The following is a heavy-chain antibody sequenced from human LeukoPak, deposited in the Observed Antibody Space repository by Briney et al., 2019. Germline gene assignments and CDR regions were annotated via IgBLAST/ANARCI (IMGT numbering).Heavy chain of an antibody. CDR1: GFTFRSYG. J-gene: IGHJ4*02. D-gene: IGHD6-19*01. V-gene: IGHV3-30*18. CDR2: ISYEDGDNK. CDR3: AKEGYSSGWNVDN. Sequence: PGGSLRLSCAASGFTFRSYGMHWVRQAPGKGLEWVALISYEDGDNKGYADSVKGRFTISRDNSKNTLYLQLSSLRTEDTAVYYCAKEGYSSGWNVDNWGQGTLVTASS.